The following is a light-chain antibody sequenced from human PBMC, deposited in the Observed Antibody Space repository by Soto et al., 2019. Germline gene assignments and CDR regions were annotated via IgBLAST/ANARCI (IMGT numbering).Light chain of an antibody. CDR2: EVS. Sequence: QSALTQPPSASGSPGQSVTLSCTGTNSDVGGYNYVSWYQQYPGKAPKLIIYEVSKRPSVVPDRFSGSKSGNTASLTVSGLQAEDEADYYCSSYAGSNNVIFGGGTKLTVL. J-gene: IGLJ2*01. V-gene: IGLV2-8*01. CDR1: NSDVGGYNY. CDR3: SSYAGSNNVI.